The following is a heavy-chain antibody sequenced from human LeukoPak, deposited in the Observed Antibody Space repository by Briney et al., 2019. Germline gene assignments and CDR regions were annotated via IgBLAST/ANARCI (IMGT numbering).Heavy chain of an antibody. CDR1: GYTLTELS. CDR3: ATAYFGSGSSYFDY. J-gene: IGHJ4*02. Sequence: GASVKVSCKVSGYTLTELSMHWVRQAPGKGLEWMGGFDPEDGETIYAQKFQGRVTMTEDTSTDTAYMELSSLRSEDTAVCYCATAYFGSGSSYFDYWGQGTLVTVSS. V-gene: IGHV1-24*01. CDR2: FDPEDGET. D-gene: IGHD3-10*01.